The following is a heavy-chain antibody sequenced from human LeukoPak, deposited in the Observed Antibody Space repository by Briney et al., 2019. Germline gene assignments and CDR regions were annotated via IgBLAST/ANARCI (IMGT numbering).Heavy chain of an antibody. CDR3: ARDNSRSGYYYGSDY. Sequence: ASVKVSCKASGYTFTSYDINWVRQATGQGLEWMGWMNPNSGNTGYAQKFQGRVTITADKSTSTAYMELSSLRSEDTAMYYCARDNSRSGYYYGSDYWGQGTLVTVSS. CDR2: MNPNSGNT. D-gene: IGHD3-22*01. CDR1: GYTFTSYD. V-gene: IGHV1-8*01. J-gene: IGHJ4*02.